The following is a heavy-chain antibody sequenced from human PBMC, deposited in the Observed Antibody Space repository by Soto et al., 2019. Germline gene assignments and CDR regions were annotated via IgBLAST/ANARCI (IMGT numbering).Heavy chain of an antibody. D-gene: IGHD1-1*01. CDR2: IYASGTT. J-gene: IGHJ5*02. CDR1: GASISNYY. CDR3: TRESRSELGTVES. Sequence: QVRLQESGPGLVKPSETLSLTCTVSGASISNYYWSWIRQPAGKGLECLGRIYASGTTTYNPSLSSRVTMSVATSKNQFSLTLTSVTAADTAVYYCTRESRSELGTVESWGQGTLVTVSS. V-gene: IGHV4-4*07.